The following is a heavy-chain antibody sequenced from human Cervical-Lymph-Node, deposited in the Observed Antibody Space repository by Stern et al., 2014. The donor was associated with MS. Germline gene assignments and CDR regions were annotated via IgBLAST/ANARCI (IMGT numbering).Heavy chain of an antibody. J-gene: IGHJ6*02. CDR2: ISPKNGDT. CDR1: GFTFSNYY. CDR3: AENMDV. Sequence: QVQLVQSGAEVKKPGASLQVSCKPSGFTFSNYYVHWLRQAPGKRPEWMGRISPKNGDTNYAPKFQGRVTMTRDTSVGLVSLEVTRMRLDDTAIYYCAENMDVWGQGTTVTVSS. V-gene: IGHV1-2*02.